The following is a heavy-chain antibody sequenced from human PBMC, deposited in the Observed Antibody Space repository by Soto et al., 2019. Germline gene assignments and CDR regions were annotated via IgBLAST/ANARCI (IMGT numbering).Heavy chain of an antibody. CDR1: GGCINSGAYY. V-gene: IGHV4-31*02. CDR2: ISYTGRT. D-gene: IGHD6-13*01. Sequence: QVQLQESGPGMVKASQTLSLTWSVSGGCINSGAYYWGWILQHPGTGLDGIGYISYTGRTYSNPSLQSRVTIALDMSESHFSLNLTSVTAADTAVYFCARVSATGTRWIDPWGQGTLVTVSP. J-gene: IGHJ5*02. CDR3: ARVSATGTRWIDP.